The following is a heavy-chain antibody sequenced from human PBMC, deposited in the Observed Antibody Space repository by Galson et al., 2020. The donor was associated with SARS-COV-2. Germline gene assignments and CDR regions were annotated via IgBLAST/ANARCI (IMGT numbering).Heavy chain of an antibody. CDR2: IRIKAYGGTT. V-gene: IGHV3-49*03. CDR3: SPSRELDLGMDV. Sequence: GESLKISCTASGFTFGDYAMSWFRQAPGKGLEGVGFIRIKAYGGTTEYAASVKGRFTISRDDSKSIAYLQMNSLKTEDTAVYYCSPSRELDLGMDVWGQGTTVTVSS. D-gene: IGHD3-10*01. J-gene: IGHJ6*02. CDR1: GFTFGDYA.